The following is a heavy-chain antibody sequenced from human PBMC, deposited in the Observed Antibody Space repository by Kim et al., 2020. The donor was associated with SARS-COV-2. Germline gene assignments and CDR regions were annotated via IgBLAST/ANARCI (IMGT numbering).Heavy chain of an antibody. CDR3: ASRVPYSGYLA. Sequence: IEYADSVEGRFTMSRDNAKKSVFLQMNSLRAEDTAVYFCASRVPYSGYLAWGPGTRVTVSS. V-gene: IGHV3-48*03. D-gene: IGHD5-12*01. J-gene: IGHJ5*02. CDR2: I.